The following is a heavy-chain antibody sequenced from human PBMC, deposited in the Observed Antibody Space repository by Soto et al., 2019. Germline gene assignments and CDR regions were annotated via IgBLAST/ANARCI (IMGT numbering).Heavy chain of an antibody. D-gene: IGHD2-2*01. J-gene: IGHJ4*02. Sequence: GSLRLSCAASGFTFSSYAMSWVRQAPGKGLEWVSAISSSGGSTYYADSVKGRFTISRDNSKNTLYLQMNSLRAEDTAVYYCAKDRTDIVVVPAAHYFDYWGQGTLVTVSS. CDR1: GFTFSSYA. CDR3: AKDRTDIVVVPAAHYFDY. V-gene: IGHV3-23*01. CDR2: ISSSGGST.